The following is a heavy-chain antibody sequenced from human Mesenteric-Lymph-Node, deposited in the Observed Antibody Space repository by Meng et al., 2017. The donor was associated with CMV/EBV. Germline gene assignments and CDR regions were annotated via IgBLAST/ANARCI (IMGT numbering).Heavy chain of an antibody. V-gene: IGHV1-2*06. J-gene: IGHJ5*02. CDR1: GYTFTDFY. Sequence: QVQLVQSRAEVGKPGASVMVSCKASGYTFTDFYIHWVRQAPEQGLEWMGRINPNSGVSNSAQNFQGRVTMTRDTSISTAYMELGRLTSDDTAVYYCARDNVNPEGFDPWGQGTLVTVSS. CDR3: ARDNVNPEGFDP. CDR2: INPNSGVS. D-gene: IGHD2/OR15-2a*01.